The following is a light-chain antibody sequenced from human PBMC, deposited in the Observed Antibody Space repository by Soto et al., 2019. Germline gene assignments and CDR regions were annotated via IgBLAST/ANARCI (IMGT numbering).Light chain of an antibody. J-gene: IGKJ3*01. Sequence: EIVLTQSPATLSLSPGERATLSCRASQSVGSYLAWYQQKPGQAPRLLIYDASNRATGIPARFSGSGSGTDFTLTISSLEPKDFAVYYCQQHINRPSFTFGPGTKVDIK. CDR1: QSVGSY. CDR2: DAS. CDR3: QQHINRPSFT. V-gene: IGKV3-11*01.